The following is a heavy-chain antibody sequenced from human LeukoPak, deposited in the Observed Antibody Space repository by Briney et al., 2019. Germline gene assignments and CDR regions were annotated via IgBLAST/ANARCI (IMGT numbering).Heavy chain of an antibody. CDR2: SSHLGGNT. Sequence: PGGSLRLSCAASGLTFSSYAMSWVRQAPGKGLEWVSGSSHLGGNTYYTDSVKGRFTISRDNSKNTLYVQVNSLGTEDTAAYYCAKGSYYDSSGSFYFDYWGQGTLVTVSS. CDR3: AKGSYYDSSGSFYFDY. J-gene: IGHJ4*02. D-gene: IGHD3-22*01. CDR1: GLTFSSYA. V-gene: IGHV3-23*01.